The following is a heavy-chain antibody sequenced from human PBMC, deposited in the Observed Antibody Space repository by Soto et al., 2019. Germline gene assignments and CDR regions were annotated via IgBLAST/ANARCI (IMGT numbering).Heavy chain of an antibody. V-gene: IGHV6-1*01. CDR1: GDSVSSKSAA. Sequence: QVQLQQSGPGLVKPSQTLSLTCAISGDSVSSKSAAWNWVRQSPSRGLEWLGRTYYRSKWSNDYAVSVKGRITVNPDTSKNQFSLQLNSVTPDDTALYFCSRQSRGGMDVWGQGTTVTVSS. J-gene: IGHJ6*02. CDR3: SRQSRGGMDV. CDR2: TYYRSKWSN.